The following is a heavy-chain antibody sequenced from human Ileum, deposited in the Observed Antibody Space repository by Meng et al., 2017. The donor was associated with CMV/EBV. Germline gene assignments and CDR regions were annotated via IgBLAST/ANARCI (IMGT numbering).Heavy chain of an antibody. D-gene: IGHD6-13*01. V-gene: IGHV3-11*01. Sequence: SLKISCAASGFTFSDYYMSWIRQAPGKGLEWVSYISSSGSTIYYADSVKGRFTISRDNAKNSLYLQMNSLRAEDTAVYYCARVAHHNSSPGGMDVWGQGTTVTVSS. CDR1: GFTFSDYY. CDR3: ARVAHHNSSPGGMDV. CDR2: ISSSGSTI. J-gene: IGHJ6*02.